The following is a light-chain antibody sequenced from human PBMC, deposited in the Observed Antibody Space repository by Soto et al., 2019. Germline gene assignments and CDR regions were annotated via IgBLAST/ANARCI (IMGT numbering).Light chain of an antibody. CDR2: GAS. J-gene: IGKJ5*01. Sequence: IVLTQSPGTLSVSPGERATLSCRASQSVSSNLAWYQQKPGQAPRLLIYGASTRATGIPARFSGSGSGTDSTLTISRLEPEDFAVYYCQQYGSSPITFGQGTRLEIK. CDR1: QSVSSN. CDR3: QQYGSSPIT. V-gene: IGKV3-20*01.